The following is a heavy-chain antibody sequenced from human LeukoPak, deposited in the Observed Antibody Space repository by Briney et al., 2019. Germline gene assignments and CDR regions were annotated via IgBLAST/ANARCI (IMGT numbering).Heavy chain of an antibody. CDR2: IKQDGSEK. CDR3: AREGDNDAFDI. J-gene: IGHJ3*02. V-gene: IGHV3-7*01. CDR1: GFTFSSYW. D-gene: IGHD2-21*02. Sequence: GGSLRLSCAASGFTFSSYWMSWVRQAPGKGLEWVANIKQDGSEKYYVDSVRGRFTISRDNAKNSLYLQMNSLRAEDTAVYYCAREGDNDAFDIWGQGTMVTVSS.